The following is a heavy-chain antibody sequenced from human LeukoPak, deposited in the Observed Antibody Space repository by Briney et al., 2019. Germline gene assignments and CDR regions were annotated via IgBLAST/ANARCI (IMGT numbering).Heavy chain of an antibody. J-gene: IGHJ4*02. Sequence: SETLSLTCAVYGGSFSGYYWSWIRQPPGKGLEWIGEINHSGSTNYNPSLKSRVTISVDTSKNQFSLKLSSVAAADTAVYYCARGRRYYYGSGSNMFDYWGQGTLVTVSS. CDR1: GGSFSGYY. CDR3: ARGRRYYYGSGSNMFDY. D-gene: IGHD3-10*01. CDR2: INHSGST. V-gene: IGHV4-34*01.